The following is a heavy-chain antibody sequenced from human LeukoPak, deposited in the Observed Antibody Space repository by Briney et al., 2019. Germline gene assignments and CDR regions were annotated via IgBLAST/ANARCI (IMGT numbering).Heavy chain of an antibody. V-gene: IGHV3-7*01. D-gene: IGHD3-22*01. J-gene: IGHJ4*02. CDR1: GFTFSSYW. CDR2: IKQDGSEK. CDR3: SYDSSGPQAAY. Sequence: RGSLRLSCAASGFTFSSYWMSWVRQAPGKGLEWVANIKQDGSEKYYVDSVKGRFTISRDNAKNSLYLQMNSLRPEDTAVYYCSYDSSGPQAAYWGQGTLVTVSS.